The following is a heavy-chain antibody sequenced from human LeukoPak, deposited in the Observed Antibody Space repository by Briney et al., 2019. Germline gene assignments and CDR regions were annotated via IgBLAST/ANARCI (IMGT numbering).Heavy chain of an antibody. D-gene: IGHD3-3*01. CDR3: ARGYDFWSAPDAFDI. V-gene: IGHV1-2*02. CDR1: GYTFTGYY. J-gene: IGHJ3*02. Sequence: ASVKVSCKSSGYTFTGYYLHWVRQAPGQGLEWMEWINPNTGGTTYAEKVQGRVTMTRDTSISTAYMELNRLRSDDTAMYFCARGYDFWSAPDAFDIWGQGTMVTVSS. CDR2: INPNTGGT.